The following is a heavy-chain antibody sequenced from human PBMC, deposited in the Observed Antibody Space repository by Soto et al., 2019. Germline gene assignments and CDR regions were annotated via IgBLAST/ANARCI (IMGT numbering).Heavy chain of an antibody. CDR2: IYYSGST. J-gene: IGHJ5*02. CDR1: GGSISSSSYY. V-gene: IGHV4-39*01. Sequence: PSETLSLTCTVSGGSISSSSYYWGWIRQPPGKGLEWIGSIYYSGSTYYNPSLKSRVTISVDTSKNQFSLKLSSVTAADTAVYYCARLGSGGPETWFDPWGQGTLVTVS. CDR3: ARLGSGGPETWFDP. D-gene: IGHD2-15*01.